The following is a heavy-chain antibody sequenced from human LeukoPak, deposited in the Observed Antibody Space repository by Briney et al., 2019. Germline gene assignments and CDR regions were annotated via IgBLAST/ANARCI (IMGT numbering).Heavy chain of an antibody. Sequence: SQTLSLTCTVSGGSISSGSYYWSWIRQPAGKGLEWIGRIYTSGSTNYNPSLKSRVTISVDTSKNQFSLKLSSVTAADTAVYYCGREGEEIVVVPAGNWGQGTLVTVSS. D-gene: IGHD2-2*01. V-gene: IGHV4-61*02. J-gene: IGHJ4*01. CDR1: GGSISSGSYY. CDR2: IYTSGST. CDR3: GREGEEIVVVPAGN.